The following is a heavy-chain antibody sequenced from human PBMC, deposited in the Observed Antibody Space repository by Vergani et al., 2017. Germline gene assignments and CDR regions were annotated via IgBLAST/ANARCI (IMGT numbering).Heavy chain of an antibody. CDR3: ARDQKRLRCLDY. CDR1: GGSISSGSYY. CDR2: IYTSGST. V-gene: IGHV4-61*02. J-gene: IGHJ4*02. D-gene: IGHD4-17*01. Sequence: QVQLQESGPGLVKPSQTLSLTCTVSGGSISSGSYYWSWIRQPAGKGLEWIGRIYTSGSTNYNPSLKSRVTISVDTSKNQFSLKLSSVTAADTAVYYCARDQKRLRCLDYWGQGTLVTVSS.